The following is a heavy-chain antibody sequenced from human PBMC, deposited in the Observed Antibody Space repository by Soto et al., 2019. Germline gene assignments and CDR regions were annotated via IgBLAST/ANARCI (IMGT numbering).Heavy chain of an antibody. V-gene: IGHV3-30-3*01. J-gene: IGHJ4*02. CDR2: ISYDGSNK. CDR3: ARGGIVATTDPFDY. Sequence: PGGSLSLSCAVSGYTFSSFDMSWVRQAPGKGLEWVAVISYDGSNKYYADSVKGRFTISRDNSKNTLYLQMNSLRAEDTAVYYCARGGIVATTDPFDYWGQGTLVTVSS. CDR1: GYTFSSFD. D-gene: IGHD5-12*01.